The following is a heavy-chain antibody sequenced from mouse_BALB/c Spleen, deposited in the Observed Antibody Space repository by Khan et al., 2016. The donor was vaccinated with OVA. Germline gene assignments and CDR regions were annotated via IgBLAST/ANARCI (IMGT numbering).Heavy chain of an antibody. CDR2: INTHSGVP. J-gene: IGHJ4*01. CDR1: GYTFTTAG. D-gene: IGHD2-12*01. CDR3: ARGGAAYYRSDGDAMDD. Sequence: QIQLVQSGPELKKPGETVRISCKASGYTFTTAGIQWVQQMPGKGLKWIGWINTHSGVPKYAEDFKGRFAFSLEISVSTAYLQITNLKNEDTATYFCARGGAAYYRSDGDAMDDWGQGTSVTVSS. V-gene: IGHV9-4*02.